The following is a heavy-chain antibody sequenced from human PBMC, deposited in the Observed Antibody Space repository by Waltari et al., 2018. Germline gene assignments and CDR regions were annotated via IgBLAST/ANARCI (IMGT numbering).Heavy chain of an antibody. CDR1: GYTFTSYA. CDR3: AILDYSIYYYYGMDV. CDR2: INTKTGNP. Sequence: QVQLVQSGSELKKPGASVKVSCKASGYTFTSYAMNWVRQAPGQGLEWMGWINTKTGNPTYAQGFTGRFVFSLDTSVSTAYLQISSRKAEDTAVYYCAILDYSIYYYYGMDVWGQGTTVTVSS. D-gene: IGHD2-15*01. V-gene: IGHV7-4-1*02. J-gene: IGHJ6*02.